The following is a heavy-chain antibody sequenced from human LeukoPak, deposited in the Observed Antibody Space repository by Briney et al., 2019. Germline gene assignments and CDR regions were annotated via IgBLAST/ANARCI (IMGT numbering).Heavy chain of an antibody. D-gene: IGHD2-15*01. Sequence: GGSLRLSCAASGFTFSSYAMSWVRQAPGKGLEWVSAISGSGGSTYYADSVKGRFTISRDNSKNTLYLQMNSLRAEDTAVYYCAKDSDIVVVPPNWFDPWGQGTLVTVSS. CDR1: GFTFSSYA. CDR2: ISGSGGST. CDR3: AKDSDIVVVPPNWFDP. V-gene: IGHV3-23*01. J-gene: IGHJ5*02.